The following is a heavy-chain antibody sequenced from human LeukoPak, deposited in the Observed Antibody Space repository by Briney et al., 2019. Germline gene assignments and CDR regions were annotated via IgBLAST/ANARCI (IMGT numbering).Heavy chain of an antibody. CDR2: IIPIFGIA. CDR3: ARNLVGKTDFDY. CDR1: GGTFSSYA. Sequence: GASVKVSCKASGGTFSSYAISWVRQAPGQGLEWMGGIIPIFGIANYAQKFQGRVTITADESTSTAYMELSSLRSEDTAVYYCARNLVGKTDFDYWGQGTLVTVSS. D-gene: IGHD6-19*01. J-gene: IGHJ4*02. V-gene: IGHV1-69*13.